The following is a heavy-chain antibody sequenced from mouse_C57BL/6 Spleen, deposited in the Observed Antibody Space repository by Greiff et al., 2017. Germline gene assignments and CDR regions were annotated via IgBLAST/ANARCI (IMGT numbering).Heavy chain of an antibody. CDR2: ISDGGSYT. V-gene: IGHV5-4*01. CDR1: GFTFSSSA. CDR3: ARVEPYYFDY. J-gene: IGHJ2*01. Sequence: EVQLVESGGGLVKPGGSLKLSCAASGFTFSSSAMSWVRQTPEKRLEWVATISDGGSYTYYPDNVKGRFTISRDNAKNTLYLQMSHLKSEDTAMYYCARVEPYYFDYGGQGTTLTVSS.